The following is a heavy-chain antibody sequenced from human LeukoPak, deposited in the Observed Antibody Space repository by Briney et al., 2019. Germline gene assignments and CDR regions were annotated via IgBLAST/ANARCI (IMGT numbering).Heavy chain of an antibody. CDR2: IKSKTDGGTA. D-gene: IGHD6-13*01. Sequence: GGSLRLSCAGSGFTFSNAWMSWVRQAPGKGLEWVGRIKSKTDGGTADCAAPVKGRFTISRDESKNTLYLQMNSLRAEDTAMYYCVKGSAPGTFSFFGCWGQGTLVIVSS. J-gene: IGHJ4*02. V-gene: IGHV3-15*01. CDR3: VKGSAPGTFSFFGC. CDR1: GFTFSNAW.